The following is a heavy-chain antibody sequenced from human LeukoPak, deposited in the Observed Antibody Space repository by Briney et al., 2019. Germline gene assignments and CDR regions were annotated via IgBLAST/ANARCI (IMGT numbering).Heavy chain of an antibody. V-gene: IGHV4-59*01. CDR2: IYYSGST. D-gene: IGHD6-13*01. CDR3: ARAGVYSSSWTDAFDI. J-gene: IGHJ3*02. CDR1: GVSISSYY. Sequence: SETLSLTCTVSGVSISSYYWSWIRQPPGKGLEWIGYIYYSGSTNYNPSLKSRVTISVDTSKNQFSLKLSSVTAADTAVYYCARAGVYSSSWTDAFDIWGQGTMVTVSS.